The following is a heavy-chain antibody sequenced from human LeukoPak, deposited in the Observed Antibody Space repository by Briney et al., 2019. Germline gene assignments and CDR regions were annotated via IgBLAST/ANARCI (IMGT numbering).Heavy chain of an antibody. CDR3: SALEWLSERVDY. D-gene: IGHD3-3*01. CDR2: IYTSGST. J-gene: IGHJ4*02. CDR1: GGSNSSYY. V-gene: IGHV4-4*08. Sequence: PSETLSLTCTVSGGSNSSYYGSWIRQPPGKGREWIGYIYTSGSTNYNPSLKSRVTISVDTSKNQFSLKLSSVTAADTAVYYCSALEWLSERVDYWGQGTMVTVSS.